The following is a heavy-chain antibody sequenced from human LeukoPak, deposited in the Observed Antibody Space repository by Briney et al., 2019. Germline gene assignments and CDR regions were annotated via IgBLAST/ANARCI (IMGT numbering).Heavy chain of an antibody. CDR2: IKQDGSEK. V-gene: IGHV3-7*01. CDR3: ARCSSTSCYRVSFDY. CDR1: GFTFSSYW. Sequence: GGSLRLSCAASGFTFSSYWMSWVRQAPGKGLEWVANIKQDGSEKYYVDSVKGRFTISRDNAKNSLYLQMNSLRAEDTAVYYCARCSSTSCYRVSFDYWGQGTLVAVSS. D-gene: IGHD2-2*02. J-gene: IGHJ4*02.